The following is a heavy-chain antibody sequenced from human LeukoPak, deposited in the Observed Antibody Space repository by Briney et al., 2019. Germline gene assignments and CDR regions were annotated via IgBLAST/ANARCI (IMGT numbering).Heavy chain of an antibody. D-gene: IGHD4-17*01. CDR3: ARDERDYGDFDY. Sequence: GGSLRLSCAASGFTVSSNYMSWVRQAPGKGLEWVSVIYSGGSTYYADSVKGRFTISRDNSKNTLYLQMNSLRAEDTAVYYCARDERDYGDFDYWGQGTLVTVSS. J-gene: IGHJ4*02. CDR1: GFTVSSNY. V-gene: IGHV3-53*01. CDR2: IYSGGST.